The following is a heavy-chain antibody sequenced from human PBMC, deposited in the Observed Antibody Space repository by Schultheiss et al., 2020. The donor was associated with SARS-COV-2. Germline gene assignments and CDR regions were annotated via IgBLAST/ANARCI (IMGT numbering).Heavy chain of an antibody. CDR3: ARLVDTAMVLPPGAGIHPHWFDP. V-gene: IGHV4-59*08. Sequence: SETLSLTCTVSGGSISSYYWSWIRQPPGKGLEWIGYIYYSGSTNYNHSLKSRVTISVDTSKNQFSLKLSSVTAADTAVYYCARLVDTAMVLPPGAGIHPHWFDPWGQGTLVTVSS. CDR1: GGSISSYY. J-gene: IGHJ5*02. CDR2: IYYSGST. D-gene: IGHD5-18*01.